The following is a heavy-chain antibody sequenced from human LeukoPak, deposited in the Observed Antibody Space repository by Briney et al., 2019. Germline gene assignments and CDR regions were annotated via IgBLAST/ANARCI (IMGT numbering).Heavy chain of an antibody. J-gene: IGHJ4*02. CDR2: IWYDGSNK. D-gene: IGHD3-22*01. Sequence: GGSLRLSCAASGFTFSSYGMHWVRQAPGKGLEWVAAIWYDGSNKYYADSVKGRFTISRDNSKNTLYLQMNSLRAEDTAVYYCARYYYDSSGQGGLDYWGQGTLVTVSS. CDR3: ARYYYDSSGQGGLDY. CDR1: GFTFSSYG. V-gene: IGHV3-33*01.